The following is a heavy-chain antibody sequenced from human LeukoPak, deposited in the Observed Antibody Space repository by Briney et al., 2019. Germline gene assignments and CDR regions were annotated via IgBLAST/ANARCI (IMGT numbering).Heavy chain of an antibody. V-gene: IGHV5-51*01. CDR3: ARLAGGYCSSASCSGWFDP. D-gene: IGHD2-2*01. J-gene: IGHJ5*02. CDR1: GYTFTSYW. CDR2: IYPGDSDT. Sequence: GASVKVSCKASGYTFTSYWIGWVRQMPGKGLEWMGIIYPGDSDTRYSPSFQGQVTISADKSISTAYLQWSSLKASDTAMYYCARLAGGYCSSASCSGWFDPWGQGTLVTVSS.